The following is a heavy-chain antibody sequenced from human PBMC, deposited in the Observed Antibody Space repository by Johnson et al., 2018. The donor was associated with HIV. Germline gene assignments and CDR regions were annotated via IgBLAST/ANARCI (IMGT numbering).Heavy chain of an antibody. V-gene: IGHV3-20*04. CDR2: INWNGAIT. J-gene: IGHJ3*01. D-gene: IGHD1-26*01. CDR1: GFTFDDYG. Sequence: EQLVESGGGLVQPGGSLRLSCAASGFTFDDYGMSWVRQAPGKGLEWVSGINWNGAITGYAGSVKGRFIISRDNAKNSLYLQMNTLRAEDTALYYCAGDQSGSDRGAFDVWGQGTMVTVSS. CDR3: AGDQSGSDRGAFDV.